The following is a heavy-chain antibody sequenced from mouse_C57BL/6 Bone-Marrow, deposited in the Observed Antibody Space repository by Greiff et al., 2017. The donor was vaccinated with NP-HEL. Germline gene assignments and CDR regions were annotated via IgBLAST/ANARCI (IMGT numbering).Heavy chain of an antibody. CDR3: ARGASNRGYFHY. D-gene: IGHD2-5*01. Sequence: VQLQQSGAELVKPGASVKISCKASGYAFSSYWMNWVKQRPGKGLEWIGQIYPGDGDTNYNGKFKGKATLTADKSSSTAYMQLSSLTSEDSAVYFCARGASNRGYFHYWGQGTTLTVSS. CDR1: GYAFSSYW. J-gene: IGHJ2*01. V-gene: IGHV1-80*01. CDR2: IYPGDGDT.